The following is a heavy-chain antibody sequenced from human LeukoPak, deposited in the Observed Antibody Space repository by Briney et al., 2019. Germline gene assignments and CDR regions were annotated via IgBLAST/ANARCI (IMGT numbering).Heavy chain of an antibody. D-gene: IGHD3-10*01. V-gene: IGHV3-23*01. CDR1: GFTFSSYA. CDR2: ISGSGGST. CDR3: ARENYYGSGSPYPRPMDV. Sequence: GGSLRLSCAASGFTFSSYAISWVRQAPGKGLEWVSAISGSGGSTYYADSVKGRFTISRDNSKNTLYLQMNSLRAEDTAVYYCARENYYGSGSPYPRPMDVWGQGTTVTVS. J-gene: IGHJ6*02.